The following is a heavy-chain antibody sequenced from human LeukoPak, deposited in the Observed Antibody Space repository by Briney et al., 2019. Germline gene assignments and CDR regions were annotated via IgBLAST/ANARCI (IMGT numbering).Heavy chain of an antibody. J-gene: IGHJ4*02. Sequence: EASVKVSCNASGYTFTSYDINWVRQATGQGLEWMGWMNPNSGNTGYAQKFQGRVTMTRNTSISTAYMELSSLRSEDTAVYYCATLWGLGYCSGGSCFDYWGQGTLVTVSS. D-gene: IGHD2-15*01. V-gene: IGHV1-8*01. CDR3: ATLWGLGYCSGGSCFDY. CDR2: MNPNSGNT. CDR1: GYTFTSYD.